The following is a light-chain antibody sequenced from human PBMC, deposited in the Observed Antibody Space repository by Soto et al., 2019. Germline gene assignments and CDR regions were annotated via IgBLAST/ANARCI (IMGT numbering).Light chain of an antibody. J-gene: IGKJ4*01. V-gene: IGKV1-39*01. Sequence: DIQMTQSPSSLSASVGDRVTITCRARQSISSYLNWYQRRPGKSPNLLIYTASSLQSGVPSRFSGSGSGTDFTLRISNLQPEDFATYYCQQSYSTPLTFGGGTKVEIK. CDR2: TAS. CDR3: QQSYSTPLT. CDR1: QSISSY.